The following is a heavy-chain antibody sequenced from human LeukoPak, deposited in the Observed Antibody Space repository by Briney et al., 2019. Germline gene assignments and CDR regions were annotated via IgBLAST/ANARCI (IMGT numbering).Heavy chain of an antibody. V-gene: IGHV1-2*02. CDR1: GYTFTGYY. CDR3: ARDPLRFGELLGYFDY. J-gene: IGHJ4*02. Sequence: VASVKVSCKASGYTFTGYYMHWVRQAPGQGLEWMGWINPNSGGTNYAQKFQGRVTMTRDTSISTAYMELRSLRSDDTAVYYCARDPLRFGELLGYFDYWGQGTLVTVSS. D-gene: IGHD3-10*01. CDR2: INPNSGGT.